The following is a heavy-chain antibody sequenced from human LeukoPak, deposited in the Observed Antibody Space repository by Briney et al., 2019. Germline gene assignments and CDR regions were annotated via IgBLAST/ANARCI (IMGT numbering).Heavy chain of an antibody. Sequence: GGSLRLSCAASGFTFSNYAMSWIRQAPGQGLEWVSAISENGGTTYYADSAKGRFTISRDNSKNTLYLQMNSLRAEDTAVYYCARDTTVCDAFDIWGQGTMVTVSS. J-gene: IGHJ3*02. CDR1: GFTFSNYA. V-gene: IGHV3-23*01. CDR2: ISENGGTT. D-gene: IGHD4-17*01. CDR3: ARDTTVCDAFDI.